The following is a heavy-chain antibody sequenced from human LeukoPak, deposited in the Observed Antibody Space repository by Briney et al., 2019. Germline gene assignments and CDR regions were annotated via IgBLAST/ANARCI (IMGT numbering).Heavy chain of an antibody. CDR3: ARGGFYCSSTSCYNHWFDP. CDR2: MNPNSGNT. V-gene: IGHV1-8*01. Sequence: ASVKVSCKASGYTFTSYDINWVRQATGQGLEWMGWMNPNSGNTGYAQKFQGRVTMTRNTSISTAYMELSSLRSEDTAVYYCARGGFYCSSTSCYNHWFDPWGQGTLVTVSS. D-gene: IGHD2-2*02. J-gene: IGHJ5*02. CDR1: GYTFTSYD.